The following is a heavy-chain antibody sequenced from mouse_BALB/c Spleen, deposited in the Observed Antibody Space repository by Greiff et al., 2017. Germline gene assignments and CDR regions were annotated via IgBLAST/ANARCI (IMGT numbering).Heavy chain of an antibody. CDR2: IYPGSGNT. CDR3: ARAYGNYWFAY. Sequence: QVQLKESGAELARPGASVKLSCKASGYTFTDYYINWVKQRTGQGLEWIGEIYPGSGNTYYNEKFKGKATLTADKSSSTAYMQLSSLTSEDSAVYFCARAYGNYWFAYWGQGTLVTVSA. J-gene: IGHJ3*01. D-gene: IGHD2-1*01. V-gene: IGHV1-77*01. CDR1: GYTFTDYY.